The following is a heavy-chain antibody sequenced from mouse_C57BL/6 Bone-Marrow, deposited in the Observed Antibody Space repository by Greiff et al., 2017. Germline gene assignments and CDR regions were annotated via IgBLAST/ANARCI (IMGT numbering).Heavy chain of an antibody. CDR3: ARLPFITTYYYAMDY. J-gene: IGHJ4*01. Sequence: VQLQQSGPELVKPGASVKISCKASGYSFTSYYIHWVKQRPGQGLEWIGWIYPGSGNTKYNEKFKGKATLTADTSSSTAYMQLSSLTSEDSAVYYCARLPFITTYYYAMDYWGQGTSVTVSS. CDR1: GYSFTSYY. D-gene: IGHD1-1*01. V-gene: IGHV1-66*01. CDR2: IYPGSGNT.